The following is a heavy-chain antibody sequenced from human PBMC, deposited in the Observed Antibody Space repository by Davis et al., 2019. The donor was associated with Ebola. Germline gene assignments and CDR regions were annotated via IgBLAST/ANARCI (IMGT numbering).Heavy chain of an antibody. CDR2: IKQDGSVK. V-gene: IGHV3-7*03. J-gene: IGHJ4*02. Sequence: PGGSLRLSCAASGFTFSSCWMSWVRQAPGQGLEWVANIKQDGSVKYYVDSVKGRFTISRDNAKNSLYLQMNSLRAEDTAVYYCARDIGDTVTTQLDYWGQGTLVTGS. CDR1: GFTFSSCW. CDR3: ARDIGDTVTTQLDY. D-gene: IGHD4-17*01.